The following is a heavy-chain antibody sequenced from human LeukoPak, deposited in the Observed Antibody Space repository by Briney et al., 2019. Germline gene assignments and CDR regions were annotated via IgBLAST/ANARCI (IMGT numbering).Heavy chain of an antibody. V-gene: IGHV3-30*18. J-gene: IGHJ3*02. CDR3: AKDSGIAVAGTLRAFDI. CDR1: GFTFSSYG. Sequence: GGSLRLSCAASGFTFSSYGMHWVRQAPGKGLEWVAVISYDGSNKYFADSVKGRFTISRDNSKNTLYLQMNSLRAEDTAVYYCAKDSGIAVAGTLRAFDIWGRGTMVTVSS. D-gene: IGHD6-19*01. CDR2: ISYDGSNK.